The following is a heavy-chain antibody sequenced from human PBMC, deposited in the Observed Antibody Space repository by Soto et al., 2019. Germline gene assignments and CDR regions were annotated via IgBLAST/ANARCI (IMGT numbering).Heavy chain of an antibody. J-gene: IGHJ4*02. Sequence: PSETLSLTCTVSGGSISSYYWSWIRQPPGKGLEWIGYIYYSGSTNYNPSLKSRVTISVDTSKNQFSPKLSSVTAADTAVYYCARRYGDCFDYWGQGTLVTVS. CDR2: IYYSGST. CDR3: ARRYGDCFDY. D-gene: IGHD4-17*01. V-gene: IGHV4-59*08. CDR1: GGSISSYY.